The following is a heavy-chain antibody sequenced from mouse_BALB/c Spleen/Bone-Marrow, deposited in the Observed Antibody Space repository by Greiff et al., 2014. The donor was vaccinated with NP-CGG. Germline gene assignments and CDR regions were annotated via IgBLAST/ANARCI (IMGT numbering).Heavy chain of an antibody. D-gene: IGHD2-14*01. CDR2: ISYSGST. J-gene: IGHJ4*01. CDR1: GYSITSDYA. V-gene: IGHV3-2*02. Sequence: EVQLQQSGPGLVKPSQSLSLTCTVTGYSITSDYAWNWIRQFPGNKLEWMGYISYSGSTSYNPSLKSRISITRDTSKNQFFLQLDSVTTEDTATYYCARGTLRGALDYRGQGTSVTVSS. CDR3: ARGTLRGALDY.